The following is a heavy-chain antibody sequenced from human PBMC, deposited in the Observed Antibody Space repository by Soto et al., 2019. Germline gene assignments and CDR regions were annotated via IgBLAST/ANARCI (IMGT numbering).Heavy chain of an antibody. V-gene: IGHV4-39*07. CDR1: GDSISNSRFY. CDR2: IYHTGNA. J-gene: IGHJ4*02. D-gene: IGHD3-9*01. Sequence: SETLSLTCSVSGDSISNSRFYWAWIRQPPGEGLEWIGSIYHTGNANYNPSLKSRVTISVDTSKNQFSLKLSSVTAADTAVYYCASLGTLTYYDILTGYYKGGPFDYWGRGTLVTVSS. CDR3: ASLGTLTYYDILTGYYKGGPFDY.